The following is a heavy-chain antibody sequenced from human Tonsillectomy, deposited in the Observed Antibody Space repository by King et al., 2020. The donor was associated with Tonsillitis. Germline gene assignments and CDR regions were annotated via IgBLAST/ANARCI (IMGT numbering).Heavy chain of an antibody. CDR3: ARTASGFWSGFYSNWFDP. J-gene: IGHJ5*02. CDR1: GRSISSGGYY. V-gene: IGHV4-31*03. Sequence: LQLQESGPGLVKPSQTLSLTCTVSGRSISSGGYYWRWIRQHPGKGLEWIGYIYYSGSTYYNPSLKSRVTISVDTSKNQFSLKLSSVTAADTAVYYCARTASGFWSGFYSNWFDPWGQGTLVTVSS. CDR2: IYYSGST. D-gene: IGHD3-3*01.